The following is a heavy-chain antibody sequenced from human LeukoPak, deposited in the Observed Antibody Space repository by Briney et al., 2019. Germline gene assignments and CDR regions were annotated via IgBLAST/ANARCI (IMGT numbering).Heavy chain of an antibody. CDR2: IYTSGST. J-gene: IGHJ4*02. Sequence: PSETLSLTCTVSGGSISSYYWSWIRQPAGKGLEWIGRIYTSGSTNYNPSLKSRVTMSVDTSKNQFSLKLGSVTAADTAVYYCARDRDFGVVTPFDYWGQGTLVTVSS. CDR1: GGSISSYY. CDR3: ARDRDFGVVTPFDY. D-gene: IGHD3-3*01. V-gene: IGHV4-4*07.